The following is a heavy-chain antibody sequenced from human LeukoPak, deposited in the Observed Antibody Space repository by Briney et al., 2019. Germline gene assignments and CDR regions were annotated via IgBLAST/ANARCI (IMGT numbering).Heavy chain of an antibody. CDR3: ASLVHYDFWSGYFRPSDAIDV. CDR2: IYTSGST. CDR1: GGSIRSGAYY. V-gene: IGHV4-61*02. J-gene: IGHJ3*01. Sequence: PSQTLSLTCSVSGGSIRSGAYYWSWIRQPAGKGLEWIGRIYTSGSTNYNPSLKSRVTISADKSKNQFSLRLTSVTAADTAVYYCASLVHYDFWSGYFRPSDAIDVWGQGTAVTVSS. D-gene: IGHD3-3*01.